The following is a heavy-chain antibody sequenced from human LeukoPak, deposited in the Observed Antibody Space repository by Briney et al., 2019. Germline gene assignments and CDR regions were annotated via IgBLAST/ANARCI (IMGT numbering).Heavy chain of an antibody. CDR1: GFTFNTYA. CDR2: ISTGGVNT. V-gene: IGHV3-23*01. Sequence: RAGGSLRLSCAASGFTFNTYAMSWVRQAPGKGLEWVSAISTGGVNTYYTDSVKGRFTISRDNSKNTLYLQMNSLRAEDTAVYFCAKEQMMYSSSPFDYWGQGTLVTVSA. CDR3: AKEQMMYSSSPFDY. D-gene: IGHD6-19*01. J-gene: IGHJ4*02.